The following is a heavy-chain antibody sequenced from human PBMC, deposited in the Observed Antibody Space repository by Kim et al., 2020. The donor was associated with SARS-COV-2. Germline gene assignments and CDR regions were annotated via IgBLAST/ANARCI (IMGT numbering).Heavy chain of an antibody. CDR2: IGTAGDT. Sequence: GGSLRLSCAASGFTFSSYDMHWVRQATGKGLEWVSAIGTAGDTYYPGSVKGRFTISRENAKNSLYLQMNSLRAGDMAVYYCARAPRPVYSYGSYYYYGMDVWGQGTTVTVSS. D-gene: IGHD5-18*01. CDR3: ARAPRPVYSYGSYYYYGMDV. V-gene: IGHV3-13*01. CDR1: GFTFSSYD. J-gene: IGHJ6*02.